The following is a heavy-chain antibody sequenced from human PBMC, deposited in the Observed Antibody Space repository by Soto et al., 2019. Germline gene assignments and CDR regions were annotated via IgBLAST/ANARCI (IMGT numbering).Heavy chain of an antibody. V-gene: IGHV3-21*01. D-gene: IGHD2-8*01. J-gene: IGHJ4*02. Sequence: PGGSLRLSCAASGFTSSSYSMNWVRQAPGKGLEWVSSISSSSSYIYYADSVKGRFTISRDNAKNSLYLQMNSLRAEDTAVYYCARAFVLMVYARDYFDYWGQGTLVTVSS. CDR3: ARAFVLMVYARDYFDY. CDR2: ISSSSSYI. CDR1: GFTSSSYS.